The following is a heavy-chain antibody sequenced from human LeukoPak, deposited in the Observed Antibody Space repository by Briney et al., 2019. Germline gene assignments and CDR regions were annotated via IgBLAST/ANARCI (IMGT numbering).Heavy chain of an antibody. V-gene: IGHV4-34*01. CDR1: GGSFSGYY. J-gene: IGHJ6*03. CDR2: INHSGST. D-gene: IGHD3-9*01. CDR3: ARVDYDILTGYYFDYYYYYMDV. Sequence: SETLSLTCAVYGGSFSGYYWSWIRQPPGKGLEWIGEINHSGSTNYNPSLKSRVTISVDTSKNQFSLKLSSVTAADTAVYYCARVDYDILTGYYFDYYYYYMDVWGKGTTVTVSS.